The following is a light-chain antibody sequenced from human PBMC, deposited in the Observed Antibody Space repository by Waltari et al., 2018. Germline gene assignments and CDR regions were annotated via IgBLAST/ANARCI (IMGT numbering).Light chain of an antibody. Sequence: EIVMTQSPATLSVSPGERATLSCRASQSVSSNLAWYQQKPGLDPRLPLFVVFFIFFDIPARFSGSGSGTEFTLTISSLQSEDFAVYYCHQYNNWPPITFGQGTR. CDR1: QSVSSN. V-gene: IGKV3-15*01. J-gene: IGKJ5*01. CDR2: VVF. CDR3: HQYNNWPPIT.